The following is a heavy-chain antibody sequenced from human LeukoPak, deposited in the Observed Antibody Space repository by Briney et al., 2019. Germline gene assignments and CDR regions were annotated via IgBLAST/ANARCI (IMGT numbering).Heavy chain of an antibody. V-gene: IGHV1-69*04. J-gene: IGHJ4*02. CDR3: ARSCRSRDSTGSGCLFDY. CDR2: IIPILGIA. Sequence: SVKVSCKASGGTFSSYAICWVRQAPGQGLEWVGRIIPILGIANYAQKFQGRVTITADKSTSTAYMELSSLRSEDTAVYYCARSCRSRDSTGSGCLFDYWGQGTLVTVSS. D-gene: IGHD6-19*01. CDR1: GGTFSSYA.